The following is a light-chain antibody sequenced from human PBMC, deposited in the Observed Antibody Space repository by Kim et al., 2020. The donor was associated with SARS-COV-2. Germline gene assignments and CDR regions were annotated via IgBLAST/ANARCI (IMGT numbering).Light chain of an antibody. CDR3: QHYNSPMYT. Sequence: SASLGDRVTIPCRASQSISTYLAWYQQKPGKAPKLLISATSTLESGVPSRFSGSGSGTEFTLTINSLQPDDFATYYCQHYNSPMYTFGQGTKLEI. J-gene: IGKJ2*01. V-gene: IGKV1-5*03. CDR1: QSISTY. CDR2: ATS.